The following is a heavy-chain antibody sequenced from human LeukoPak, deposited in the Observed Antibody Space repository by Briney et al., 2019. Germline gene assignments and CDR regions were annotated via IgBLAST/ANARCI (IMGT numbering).Heavy chain of an antibody. V-gene: IGHV3-23*01. CDR2: ISGSGGST. CDR1: GFTISSYA. J-gene: IGHJ4*02. CDR3: VKSQFDWLLSFDY. D-gene: IGHD3-9*01. Sequence: GGSLRLSCAASGFTISSYAMSWVRQAPGKGLEWVSAISGSGGSTYYADSVKGRFTISRDNSKNTLYLQMNSLRAEDTAVYYCVKSQFDWLLSFDYWGQGTLVTVSS.